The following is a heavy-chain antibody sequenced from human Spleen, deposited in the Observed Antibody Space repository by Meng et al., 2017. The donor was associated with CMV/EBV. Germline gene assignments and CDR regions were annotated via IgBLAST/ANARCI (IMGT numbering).Heavy chain of an antibody. Sequence: TFSSYGMHWARQAPGKGLEWVAFIRYDGSNKYYADSVKGRFTISRDNSKNTLYLQMNSLRAEDTAVYYCAKGAPGYSSGWYDRKFDPWGQGTLVTVSS. V-gene: IGHV3-30*02. CDR2: IRYDGSNK. CDR3: AKGAPGYSSGWYDRKFDP. CDR1: TFSSYG. D-gene: IGHD6-19*01. J-gene: IGHJ5*02.